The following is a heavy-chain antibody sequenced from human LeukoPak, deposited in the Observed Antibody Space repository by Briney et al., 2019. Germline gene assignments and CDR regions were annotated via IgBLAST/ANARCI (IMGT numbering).Heavy chain of an antibody. D-gene: IGHD1-14*01. J-gene: IGHJ5*02. Sequence: EASVKVSCKASGHTFTTYYVHLVRQAPGQGLEWMGVINPSGDGTNYPQRFQDRVTLTKDTSTNTVYMELSSLRSEDTAIYYCAKETPNTGWFDPWGQGTLVTVSS. CDR3: AKETPNTGWFDP. CDR2: INPSGDGT. CDR1: GHTFTTYY. V-gene: IGHV1-46*01.